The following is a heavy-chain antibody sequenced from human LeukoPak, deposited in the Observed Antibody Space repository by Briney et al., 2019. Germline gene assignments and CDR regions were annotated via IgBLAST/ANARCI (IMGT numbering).Heavy chain of an antibody. CDR3: GRRISDYVWGSFPFDY. CDR2: IYYSGST. CDR1: GGSISSSSYY. J-gene: IGHJ4*02. D-gene: IGHD3-16*01. V-gene: IGHV4-39*01. Sequence: SETLSLTCTVSGGSISSSSYYWGWIRQPPGKGLEWIGSIYYSGSTYYNPSLKSRVTISVDTSKNQFSLKLSSVTAADTAVYYCGRRISDYVWGSFPFDYWGQGTLVTVSS.